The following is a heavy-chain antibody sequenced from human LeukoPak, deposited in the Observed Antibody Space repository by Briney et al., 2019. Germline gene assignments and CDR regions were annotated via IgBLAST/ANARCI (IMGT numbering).Heavy chain of an antibody. J-gene: IGHJ4*02. CDR2: ISSSGSYI. D-gene: IGHD3-16*01. CDR3: ARDRGKGVDY. V-gene: IGHV3-21*01. CDR1: RFTFSSYS. Sequence: GGSLRLSCAASRFTFSSYSMNWVRQAPGKGLEWVSSISSSGSYIYYADSVKGRFTISRDNAKNSLYLQMNSLRAEDTAVYYCARDRGKGVDYWGQGTLVTVSS.